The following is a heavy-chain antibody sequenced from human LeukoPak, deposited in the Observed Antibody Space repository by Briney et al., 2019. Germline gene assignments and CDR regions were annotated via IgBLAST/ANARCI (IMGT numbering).Heavy chain of an antibody. CDR3: AKIREMATIRRIGEAGFDY. Sequence: GGSLRLSCAASGFTFSSYSMNWVRQAPGKGLEWVSSISSSSSYIYYADSVKGRFTISRDNSKNTLYLQMNSLRAEDTAVYYCAKIREMATIRRIGEAGFDYWGQGTLVTVSS. D-gene: IGHD5-24*01. CDR1: GFTFSSYS. CDR2: ISSSSSYI. V-gene: IGHV3-21*04. J-gene: IGHJ4*02.